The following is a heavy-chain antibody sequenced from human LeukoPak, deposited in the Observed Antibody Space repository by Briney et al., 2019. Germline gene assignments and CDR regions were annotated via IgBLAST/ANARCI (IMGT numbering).Heavy chain of an antibody. D-gene: IGHD6-19*01. Sequence: PGGSLRLSCAASGFTFSSYEMNWVRQAPGKGLEWVSYISSSGSSIYYADSVKGRFTISRDNAKNSLYLQMNSLRAEDSAVYYCARLPAIAVTGRDYWGQGTLVTVSS. V-gene: IGHV3-48*03. J-gene: IGHJ4*02. CDR1: GFTFSSYE. CDR2: ISSSGSSI. CDR3: ARLPAIAVTGRDY.